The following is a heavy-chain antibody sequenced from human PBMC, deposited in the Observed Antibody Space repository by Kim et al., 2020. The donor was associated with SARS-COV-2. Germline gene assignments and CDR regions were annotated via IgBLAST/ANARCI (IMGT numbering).Heavy chain of an antibody. CDR1: GGSISSGSYY. D-gene: IGHD6-19*01. Sequence: SETLSLTCTVSGGSISSGSYYWSWIRQPAGKGLECIGRIYTSGSTNYNPSLKSRVTISVDTSKNQFSLKLSSVTAADTAVYYCARLVRAGTGRRGGYFDYWGQGTLVTVSS. CDR2: IYTSGST. CDR3: ARLVRAGTGRRGGYFDY. V-gene: IGHV4-61*02. J-gene: IGHJ4*02.